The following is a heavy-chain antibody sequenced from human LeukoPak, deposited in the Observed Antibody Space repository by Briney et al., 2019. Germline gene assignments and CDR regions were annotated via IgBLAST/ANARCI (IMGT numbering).Heavy chain of an antibody. Sequence: GGSLRLSCAASGFTFDDYAMHWVRQAPGKGLEWVSGISWNSGSIGYADSVKGRFTISRDNAKNSLYLQMNSLRAEDTAVYYCARAMIVGSSFDYWGQGTLVTVSS. CDR2: ISWNSGSI. J-gene: IGHJ4*02. CDR1: GFTFDDYA. V-gene: IGHV3-9*01. D-gene: IGHD1-26*01. CDR3: ARAMIVGSSFDY.